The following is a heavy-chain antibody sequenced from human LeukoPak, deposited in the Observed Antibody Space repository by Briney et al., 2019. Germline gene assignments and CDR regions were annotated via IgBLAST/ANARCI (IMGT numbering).Heavy chain of an antibody. J-gene: IGHJ4*02. D-gene: IGHD3-22*01. Sequence: GGSLRLSCVASGFTFSTYWMSWVRQAPGKGLEWVANIKHDDSEKYYVDSVKGRFTISRDNSKNTLYLQMNSLRPEDTAVYYCAKDRSYYDSGGFRNFDYWGQGTLVTVSS. V-gene: IGHV3-7*01. CDR2: IKHDDSEK. CDR3: AKDRSYYDSGGFRNFDY. CDR1: GFTFSTYW.